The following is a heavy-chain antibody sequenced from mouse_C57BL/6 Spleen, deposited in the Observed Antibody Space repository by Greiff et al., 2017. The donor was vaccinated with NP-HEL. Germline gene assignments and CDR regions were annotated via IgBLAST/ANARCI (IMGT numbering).Heavy chain of an antibody. J-gene: IGHJ4*01. D-gene: IGHD2-4*01. CDR1: GFTFSDYG. CDR3: ARWDYYDYDEDAMDY. CDR2: ISSGSSTI. Sequence: EVKLMESGGGLVKPGGSLKLSCAASGFTFSDYGMHWVRQAPEKGLEWVAYISSGSSTIYYADTVKGRFTISRDNAKNTLFLQMTSLRSEDTAMYYCARWDYYDYDEDAMDYWGQGTSVTVSS. V-gene: IGHV5-17*01.